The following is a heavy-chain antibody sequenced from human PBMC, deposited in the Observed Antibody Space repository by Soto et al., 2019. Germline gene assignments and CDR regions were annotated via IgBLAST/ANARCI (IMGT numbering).Heavy chain of an antibody. D-gene: IGHD4-17*01. CDR1: GFTFSDYA. J-gene: IGHJ6*02. V-gene: IGHV3-30-3*01. CDR2: ISFDGSNE. Sequence: QPGGSVRLFCAASGFTFSDYAMHWVRQAPGKGLEWVAIISFDGSNEHYADSVQGRFTISRDNSENTLYLQMNSLRADDTAVYYCARPAATVIFYSGMDVWGQGTTVTVSS. CDR3: ARPAATVIFYSGMDV.